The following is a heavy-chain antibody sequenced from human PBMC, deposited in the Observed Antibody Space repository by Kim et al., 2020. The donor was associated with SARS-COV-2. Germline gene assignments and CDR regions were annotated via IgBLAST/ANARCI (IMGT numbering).Heavy chain of an antibody. CDR1: GFTFSSYG. D-gene: IGHD2-2*01. CDR2: IWYDGSNK. V-gene: IGHV3-33*01. Sequence: GGSLRLSCAASGFTFSSYGMHWVRQAPGKGLEWVAVIWYDGSNKYYADSVKGRFTISRDNSKNTLYLQMNSLRAEDTAVYYCARELQDEYCSSTSCTYGMDVWGQGTTVTVPS. J-gene: IGHJ6*02. CDR3: ARELQDEYCSSTSCTYGMDV.